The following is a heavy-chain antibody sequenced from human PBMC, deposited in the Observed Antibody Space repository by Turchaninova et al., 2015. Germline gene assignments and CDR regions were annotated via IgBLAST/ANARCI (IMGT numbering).Heavy chain of an antibody. CDR1: GGSMNTYY. J-gene: IGHJ6*02. D-gene: IGHD2-21*02. CDR3: ARADCDGDCLASAGMDG. V-gene: IGHV4-59*08. Sequence: QVYLQESGPGLVRPSETLSLTCTVSGGSMNTYYWNWIRPAPGKGPEGMGYHCFLVSTSYNPSLQSRVTISFNFLTLHFSPSLNFATASDTAGYYCARADCDGDCLASAGMDGWGQGTTVTVSS. CDR2: HCFLVST.